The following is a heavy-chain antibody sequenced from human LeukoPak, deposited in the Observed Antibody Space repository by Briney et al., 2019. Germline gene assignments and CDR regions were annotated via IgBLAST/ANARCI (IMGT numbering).Heavy chain of an antibody. J-gene: IGHJ4*02. D-gene: IGHD3-22*01. CDR1: GGSISSYY. V-gene: IGHV4-59*12. Sequence: SETLSLTCTVSGGSISSYYWSWIRQPPGKGLEWIGYIYYSGSTNYNPSLKSRVTISADTSKNQFSLKLSSVTAADTAVYYCARGSYYYYYDSSGYEGTGFDYWGQGTLVTVSS. CDR2: IYYSGST. CDR3: ARGSYYYYYDSSGYEGTGFDY.